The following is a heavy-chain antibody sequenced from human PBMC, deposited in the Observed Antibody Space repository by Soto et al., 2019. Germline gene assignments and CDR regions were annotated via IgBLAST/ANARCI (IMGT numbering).Heavy chain of an antibody. CDR3: ARTFRITMVRGVPLY. D-gene: IGHD3-10*01. J-gene: IGHJ4*02. V-gene: IGHV3-48*03. CDR1: GFTFSSYE. CDR2: ISSSGSTI. Sequence: EVQLVESGGGLVQPGGSLRLSCAASGFTFSSYEMNWVRQAPGKGLEWVSYISSSGSTIYYADSVKGRFTISRDNAKNSLYLQMNSLRAEDTAVYYCARTFRITMVRGVPLYWGQGTLVTVSS.